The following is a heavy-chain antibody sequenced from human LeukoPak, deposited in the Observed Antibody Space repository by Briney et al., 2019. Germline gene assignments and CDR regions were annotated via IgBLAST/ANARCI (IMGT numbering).Heavy chain of an antibody. CDR1: GGSISSSNW. V-gene: IGHV4-4*02. CDR3: AKDVTLIVGATWGFEY. Sequence: SETLSLTCAVSGGSISSSNWWSGVRRPPGKGLEWIGEIYHSGSTNYNPSLKSRVTISVDKSKTQFSLKLSSVTAADTAVYYCAKDVTLIVGATWGFEYWGQGTLVTVSS. D-gene: IGHD1-26*01. J-gene: IGHJ4*02. CDR2: IYHSGST.